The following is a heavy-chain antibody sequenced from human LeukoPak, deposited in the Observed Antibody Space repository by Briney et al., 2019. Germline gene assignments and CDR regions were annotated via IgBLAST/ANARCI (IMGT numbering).Heavy chain of an antibody. D-gene: IGHD1-14*01. Sequence: GGSLRLSCAASGSTFSSYWINWVRQAPGKGLEWVANINQDGSDKYYVDSVKGRFTISRDNAKNLLYLQMNSLRAEDTAVYYCARDFRNAGDYWGQGTLVTVSS. V-gene: IGHV3-7*01. CDR2: INQDGSDK. J-gene: IGHJ4*02. CDR3: ARDFRNAGDY. CDR1: GSTFSSYW.